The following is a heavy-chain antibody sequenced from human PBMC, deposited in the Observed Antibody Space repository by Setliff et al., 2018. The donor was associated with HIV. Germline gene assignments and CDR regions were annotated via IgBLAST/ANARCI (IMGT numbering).Heavy chain of an antibody. J-gene: IGHJ4*02. CDR3: TTDHGEWELRSTQAHRSQTIDY. Sequence: ASVKVSCKASGYTFTSYYMHWVRQAPGQGLEWMGIINPSGGSTSYAQKFQGRVTMTRDTSTSTVYMELSSLRSEDTAVYYCTTDHGEWELRSTQAHRSQTIDYWGQGTLVTVSS. CDR2: INPSGGST. V-gene: IGHV1-46*01. D-gene: IGHD1-26*01. CDR1: GYTFTSYY.